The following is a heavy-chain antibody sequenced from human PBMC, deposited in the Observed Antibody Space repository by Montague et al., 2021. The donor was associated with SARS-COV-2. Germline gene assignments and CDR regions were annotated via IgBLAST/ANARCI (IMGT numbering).Heavy chain of an antibody. J-gene: IGHJ3*02. CDR3: ARHPPHSPSGNYLVPGGFDI. CDR2: IYYDGST. V-gene: IGHV4-59*08. Sequence: SETLSLTCTVSGGSIRSYYWSWIRQTPGKGLEWIGYIYYDGSTNYNPSLKSRVTMSVDSSKNQFSLRLSSVTAADTAVYFCARHPPHSPSGNYLVPGGFDIWGPGTMVTVSS. D-gene: IGHD3-10*01. CDR1: GGSIRSYY.